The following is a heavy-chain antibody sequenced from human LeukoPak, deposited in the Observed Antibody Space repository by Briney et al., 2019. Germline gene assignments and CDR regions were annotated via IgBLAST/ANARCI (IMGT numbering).Heavy chain of an antibody. CDR2: IYYSGST. D-gene: IGHD3-16*01. CDR3: ARFPARGPTRPPV. CDR1: GGSISSGDYY. V-gene: IGHV4-30-4*01. Sequence: PSETLSLTCTVSGGSISSGDYYWSWIRQPPGKGLEWIGYIYYSGSTYYNPSLKSRVTISVDTSKNQFSLKLSSVTAADTAVYYCARFPARGPTRPPVWGQGTTVTVSS. J-gene: IGHJ6*02.